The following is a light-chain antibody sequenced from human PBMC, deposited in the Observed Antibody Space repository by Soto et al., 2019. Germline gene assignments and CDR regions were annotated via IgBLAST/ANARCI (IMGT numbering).Light chain of an antibody. V-gene: IGKV3-20*01. Sequence: EIVLTQSPGTLSLSPGETATLSCRASQSVSSSYLAWYRQKPGQAPRLLILGASSRATGIPDRFSGSGSGTDFTLTISRLEPEDFAVYYCQQYGSSPGTFGQGTKVDIK. J-gene: IGKJ1*01. CDR2: GAS. CDR1: QSVSSSY. CDR3: QQYGSSPGT.